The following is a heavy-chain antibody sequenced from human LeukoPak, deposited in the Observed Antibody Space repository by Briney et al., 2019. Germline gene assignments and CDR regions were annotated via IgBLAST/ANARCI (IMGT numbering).Heavy chain of an antibody. V-gene: IGHV3-7*04. D-gene: IGHD3-10*01. CDR1: GGSISSSSYY. Sequence: ETLSLTCTVSGGSISSSSYYWGWIRQPPGKGLEWVASINEDGGEIHYVDSVKGRFTISRDNAKNSLYLQMNSLTAEDTAVHYCVRAHHPGGWFDPWGQGTLVTVSS. CDR2: INEDGGEI. J-gene: IGHJ5*02. CDR3: VRAHHPGGWFDP.